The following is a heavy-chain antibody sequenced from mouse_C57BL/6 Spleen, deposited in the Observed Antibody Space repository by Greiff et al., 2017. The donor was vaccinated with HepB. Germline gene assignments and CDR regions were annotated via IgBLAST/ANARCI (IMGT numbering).Heavy chain of an antibody. D-gene: IGHD1-1*01. CDR3: ARKEGTTVYFDY. J-gene: IGHJ2*01. CDR2: INPSTGGT. V-gene: IGHV1-42*01. CDR1: GYSFTGYY. Sequence: VQLQQSGPELVKPGASVKISCKASGYSFTGYYMNWVKQSPEKSLEWIGEINPSTGGTTYNQKFKAKATLTVDKSSSTAYMQLKSLTSEDSAVYYCARKEGTTVYFDYWGQGTTLTVSS.